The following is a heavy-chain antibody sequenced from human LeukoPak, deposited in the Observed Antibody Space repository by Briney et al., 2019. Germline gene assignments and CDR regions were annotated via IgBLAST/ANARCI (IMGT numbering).Heavy chain of an antibody. D-gene: IGHD3-3*01. Sequence: PGGSLRLSCAASGFTFSSYAMSWVRQAPGKGLEWVPAISGSGGSTYYADSVKGRFTISRDNSKNTLYLQMNSLRAEDTAVYYCAKFYDFWSGYLDYWGQGTLVTVSS. CDR2: ISGSGGST. V-gene: IGHV3-23*01. CDR3: AKFYDFWSGYLDY. CDR1: GFTFSSYA. J-gene: IGHJ4*02.